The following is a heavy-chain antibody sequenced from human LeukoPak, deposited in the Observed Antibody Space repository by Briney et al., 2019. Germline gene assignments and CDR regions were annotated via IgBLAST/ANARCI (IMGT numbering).Heavy chain of an antibody. CDR1: GFTFSSYS. D-gene: IGHD3-10*01. Sequence: PGGSLRLSCAASGFTFSSYSMNWVRQAPGKGLEWVSSISSSSSYIYYADSVKGRFTISRDNAKNSLYLQMNSLRAEDTAVYYCARDTNVLLWFGESTEGLNMDVWGKGTTVTVSS. CDR3: ARDTNVLLWFGESTEGLNMDV. J-gene: IGHJ6*03. V-gene: IGHV3-21*01. CDR2: ISSSSSYI.